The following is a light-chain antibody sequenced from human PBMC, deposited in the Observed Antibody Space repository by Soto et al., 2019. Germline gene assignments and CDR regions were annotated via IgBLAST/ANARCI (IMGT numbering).Light chain of an antibody. J-gene: IGKJ5*01. CDR3: QQRRSWPPTIT. V-gene: IGKV3-11*01. CDR1: QSVSTY. CDR2: DAS. Sequence: EIVVTQSPATLSLYPGERATLSCRASQSVSTYLAWYQQRPGQAPRLLIYDASYRATDIPPRFSGSGSGTDFTLTISSLEPEDFAVYYCQQRRSWPPTITFGQGTRLEIK.